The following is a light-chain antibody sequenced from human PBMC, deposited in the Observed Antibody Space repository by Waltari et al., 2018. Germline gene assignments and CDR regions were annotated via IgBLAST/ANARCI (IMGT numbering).Light chain of an antibody. Sequence: QSALTQPASVSGSPGQLITISCTGSSSDVGGYSLVSWYQQHPGKAPKLMIYAVTKRPSGVSHRFSGSKSGNTASLTISGLQTEDEADYYCCSYAGSTTSSVVFGTGTKVIVL. CDR3: CSYAGSTTSSVV. V-gene: IGLV2-23*02. J-gene: IGLJ1*01. CDR1: SSDVGGYSL. CDR2: AVT.